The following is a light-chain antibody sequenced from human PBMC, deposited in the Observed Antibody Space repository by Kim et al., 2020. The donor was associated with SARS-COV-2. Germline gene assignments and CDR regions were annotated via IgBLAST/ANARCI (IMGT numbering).Light chain of an antibody. J-gene: IGKJ1*01. V-gene: IGKV3-15*01. CDR3: QQYNNWPRT. CDR2: GAS. CDR1: QSIGSD. Sequence: EIVMTQSPATLSLSPGERATLSCRASQSIGSDLAWYQQIAGQAPSLLIYGASTRATGVPDRFTGSGSGTEFTLTVSSLQSEDFAVYYCQQYNNWPRTFGQGTKVDIK.